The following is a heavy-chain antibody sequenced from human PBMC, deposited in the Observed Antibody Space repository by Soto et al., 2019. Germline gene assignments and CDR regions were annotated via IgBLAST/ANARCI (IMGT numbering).Heavy chain of an antibody. Sequence: QVQLQESGPGLVKPSQTLSLTCTVSGGSISSGGYYWSWIRQHPGKALEWIGYIYYSGSAYYNPSLKSRITITVDTSKNQFSLKLSSVTAAYTSVYNCSREPRSWCQGTLVTVSS. J-gene: IGHJ4*02. CDR1: GGSISSGGYY. CDR2: IYYSGSA. CDR3: SREPRS. V-gene: IGHV4-31*03.